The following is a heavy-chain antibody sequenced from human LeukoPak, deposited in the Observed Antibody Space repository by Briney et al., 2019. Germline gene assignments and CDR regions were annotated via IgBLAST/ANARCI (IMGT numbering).Heavy chain of an antibody. J-gene: IGHJ4*02. CDR2: IIPIFGTA. CDR1: GGTFSSYA. D-gene: IGHD4-17*01. V-gene: IGHV1-69*05. CDR3: ARDLMGDGDYYY. Sequence: SVKVSCKAPGGTFSSYAISWVRQAPGQGLEWMGRIIPIFGTANYAQKFQGRVTITTDESTSTAYMELSSLRSEDTAVYYCARDLMGDGDYYYWGQGTLVTVSS.